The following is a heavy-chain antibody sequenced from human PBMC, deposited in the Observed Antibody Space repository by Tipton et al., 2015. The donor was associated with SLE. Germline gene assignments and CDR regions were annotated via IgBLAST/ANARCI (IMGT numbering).Heavy chain of an antibody. V-gene: IGHV3-9*01. CDR1: GFTFDDYA. CDR2: ISWNSGSI. D-gene: IGHD3-22*01. CDR3: AKDIYDSSGYSDAFDI. J-gene: IGHJ3*02. Sequence: SLRLSCAASGFTFDDYAMHWVRPAPGKGLEWVSGISWNSGSIGYADSVKGRFTISRDNAKNSLYLQMNSLRAEDTALYYCAKDIYDSSGYSDAFDIWGQGTMVTVSS.